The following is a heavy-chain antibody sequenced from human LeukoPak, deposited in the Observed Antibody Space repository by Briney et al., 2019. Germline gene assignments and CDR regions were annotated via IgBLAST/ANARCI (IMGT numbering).Heavy chain of an antibody. CDR2: IYYSGST. V-gene: IGHV4-39*07. CDR3: ATEINYYDSSGLDY. J-gene: IGHJ4*02. Sequence: IPSETLSLTCTVSGGSISSSSYYWGWIRQPPGKGLEWIGSIYYSGSTYYNPSLKSRVTISVDTSKNQFSLKLSSVTAADTAAYYCATEINYYDSSGLDYWGQGTLVTVSS. D-gene: IGHD3-22*01. CDR1: GGSISSSSYY.